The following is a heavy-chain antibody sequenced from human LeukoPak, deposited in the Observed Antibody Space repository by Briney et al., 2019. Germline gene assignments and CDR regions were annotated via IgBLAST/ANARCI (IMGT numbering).Heavy chain of an antibody. J-gene: IGHJ3*02. CDR3: AKATGSERDDAFDI. V-gene: IGHV3-9*03. CDR2: ISWNSGSI. CDR1: GFTFDDYA. Sequence: GGSLRLSCAASGFTFDDYAMHWVRQAPGKGLEWVSAISWNSGSIGYADSVKGRFTISRDNAKNSLYLQMNSLRAEDMALYYCAKATGSERDDAFDIWGQGTMVTVSS. D-gene: IGHD5-24*01.